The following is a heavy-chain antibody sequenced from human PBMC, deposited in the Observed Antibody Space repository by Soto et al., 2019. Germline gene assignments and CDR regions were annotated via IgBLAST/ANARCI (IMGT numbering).Heavy chain of an antibody. D-gene: IGHD2-2*01. J-gene: IGHJ6*02. V-gene: IGHV3-30*18. CDR2: ISYDGSNK. CDR1: GFTFSNYV. CDR3: AKDRYQLIRRCYGLDV. Sequence: GGSLRLSCAASGFTFSNYVMRWVRQAPGKGLEWVAVISYDGSNKYYADSVRGRFTISRDNSKNTLFLQMNSLRAEDTAVYYCAKDRYQLIRRCYGLDVWGQGTTVTVSS.